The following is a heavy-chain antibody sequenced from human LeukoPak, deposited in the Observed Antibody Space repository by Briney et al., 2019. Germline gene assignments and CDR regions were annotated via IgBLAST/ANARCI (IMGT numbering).Heavy chain of an antibody. J-gene: IGHJ4*02. D-gene: IGHD2-15*01. CDR3: ARDEDCSGNSCPSFFDY. Sequence: PSETLSLTCAVSGGSISSSNWWSWVCQPPGKGLEWIGEVYHSGSTNYNPSLKSRVTMSVDKSKNQFSLKLTSVTAADTAVYYCARDEDCSGNSCPSFFDYWGQGTLVTVSS. CDR2: VYHSGST. CDR1: GGSISSSNW. V-gene: IGHV4-4*02.